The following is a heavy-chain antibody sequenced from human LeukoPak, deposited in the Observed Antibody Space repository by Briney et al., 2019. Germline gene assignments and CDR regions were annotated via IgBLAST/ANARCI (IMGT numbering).Heavy chain of an antibody. CDR2: ISSSSSYI. V-gene: IGHV3-21*01. J-gene: IGHJ4*02. CDR3: ARAHFWSGYCADY. D-gene: IGHD3-3*02. CDR1: GFTFSSYS. Sequence: PGGSLRLSCAASGFTFSSYSMNWFRQAPGKGLEWVSSISSSSSYIYYADSVKGRFTISRDNAKNSLYLQMNSLRAEDTAVYYCARAHFWSGYCADYWGQGTLVTVSS.